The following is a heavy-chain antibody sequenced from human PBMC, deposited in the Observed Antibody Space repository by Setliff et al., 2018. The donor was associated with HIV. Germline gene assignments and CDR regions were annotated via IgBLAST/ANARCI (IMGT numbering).Heavy chain of an antibody. J-gene: IGHJ3*01. CDR3: VREMPGPPGALDL. D-gene: IGHD7-27*01. Sequence: PGGSLRLSCAGSGFSFIDFAMHWVRQRPGEGLEWVAGINWNSGDFGYVDSVKGRFTISRNNAKNTLYLQMNSLRAEDTAIYYCVREMPGPPGALDLWGHGTMVTVSS. CDR1: GFSFIDFA. V-gene: IGHV3-9*01. CDR2: INWNSGDF.